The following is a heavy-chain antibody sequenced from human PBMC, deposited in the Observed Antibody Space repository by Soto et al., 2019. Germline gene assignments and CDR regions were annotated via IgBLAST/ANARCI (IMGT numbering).Heavy chain of an antibody. J-gene: IGHJ2*01. CDR3: ARVEVGWLRFHWYFDL. V-gene: IGHV4-59*01. CDR2: IYYSGST. CDR1: GGSISSYY. D-gene: IGHD5-12*01. Sequence: QVQLQESGPGLVKPSETLSLTCTVSGGSISSYYWSWIRQPPGKGLEWIGYIYYSGSTNYNPSLKSRVTISVDTSKNQFSLKLSSVTAADTAVYYCARVEVGWLRFHWYFDLWGRGTLVTVSS.